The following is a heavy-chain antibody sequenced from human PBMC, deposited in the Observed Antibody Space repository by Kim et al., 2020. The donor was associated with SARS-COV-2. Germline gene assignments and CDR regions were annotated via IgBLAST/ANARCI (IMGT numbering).Heavy chain of an antibody. CDR3: ANRIAVAGTTYYFDY. J-gene: IGHJ4*02. Sequence: ASVKVSCKASGYTFTSYAMHWVRQAPGQRLEWMGWINAGNGNTKYSQKFQGRVTITRDTSASTAYMELSSLRSEDTAVYYCANRIAVAGTTYYFDYWGQGTLVTVSS. V-gene: IGHV1-3*01. D-gene: IGHD6-19*01. CDR2: INAGNGNT. CDR1: GYTFTSYA.